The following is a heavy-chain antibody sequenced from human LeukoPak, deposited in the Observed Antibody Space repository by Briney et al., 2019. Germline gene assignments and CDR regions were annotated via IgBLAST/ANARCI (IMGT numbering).Heavy chain of an antibody. J-gene: IGHJ6*02. CDR3: ATYVGTRKNSMDV. V-gene: IGHV3-30-3*01. Sequence: QSGRSLRLSCAASGFTFSSYAMHWVRQAPGKGLEWVAVISYDGSNKYYADSVKGRFTISRDNSKNTLYLQMNSLRAEDTAVYYCATYVGTRKNSMDVWGQGTTVNVSS. CDR2: ISYDGSNK. CDR1: GFTFSSYA. D-gene: IGHD3-16*01.